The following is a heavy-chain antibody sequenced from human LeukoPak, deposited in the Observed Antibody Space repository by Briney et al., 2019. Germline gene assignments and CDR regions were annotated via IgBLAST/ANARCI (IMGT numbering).Heavy chain of an antibody. V-gene: IGHV1-46*01. Sequence: ASVKVSCKASGYTFTGYYMHWVRQAPGQGLEWMGIINPSGGSTSYAQKFQGRVTMTRDTSTSTVYMELSSLRSEDTAVYYCARDRYKITIFGVVITTVFDYWGQGTLVTVSS. CDR3: ARDRYKITIFGVVITTVFDY. CDR2: INPSGGST. CDR1: GYTFTGYY. D-gene: IGHD3-3*01. J-gene: IGHJ4*02.